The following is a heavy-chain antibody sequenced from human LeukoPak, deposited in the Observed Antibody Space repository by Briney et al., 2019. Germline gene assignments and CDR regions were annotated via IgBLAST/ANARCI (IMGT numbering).Heavy chain of an antibody. Sequence: GGSLRLSCGASGFTFSNYAMSWVRQPPAKGLEGVSGISNSGGSAYYADSVNGRFTISRDNSRNTLYLQMNSLRAEDTALYYCAKGLRLGELSSGFDYWGQGTLVTVSS. CDR3: AKGLRLGELSSGFDY. CDR2: ISNSGGSA. D-gene: IGHD3-16*02. V-gene: IGHV3-23*01. CDR1: GFTFSNYA. J-gene: IGHJ4*02.